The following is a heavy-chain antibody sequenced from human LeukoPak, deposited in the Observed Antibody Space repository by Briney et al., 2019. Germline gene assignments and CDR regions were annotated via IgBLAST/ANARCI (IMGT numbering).Heavy chain of an antibody. Sequence: PGGSLRLSCAASEFTFSSYWMHWVRQAPGKGLVWVSRINSDGSRTSYADSVKGRFTIPRDNAKNTLYLQMNSLRAEDTAVYYCRMAAAGSDYWGQGTLVTVSS. D-gene: IGHD6-13*01. V-gene: IGHV3-74*01. CDR2: INSDGSRT. CDR1: EFTFSSYW. CDR3: RMAAAGSDY. J-gene: IGHJ4*02.